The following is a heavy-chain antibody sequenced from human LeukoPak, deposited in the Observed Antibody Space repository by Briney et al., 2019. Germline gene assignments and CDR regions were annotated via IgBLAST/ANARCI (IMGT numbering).Heavy chain of an antibody. D-gene: IGHD6-6*01. V-gene: IGHV3-23*01. CDR2: ISGGGGST. J-gene: IGHJ4*02. CDR1: GFTFSSYA. Sequence: GGSLRLSCAASGFTFSSYAMSWVRQAPGKGLEWVSAISGGGGSTYYADSEKGRITISRDNSKNTLYLQMSSLRAEATAVYYCAKDGKNIAARRAYFDYWGQGTLVTVSS. CDR3: AKDGKNIAARRAYFDY.